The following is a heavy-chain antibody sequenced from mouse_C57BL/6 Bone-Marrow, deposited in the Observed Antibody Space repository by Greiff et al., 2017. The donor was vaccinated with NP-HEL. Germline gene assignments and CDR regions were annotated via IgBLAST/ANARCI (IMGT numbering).Heavy chain of an antibody. D-gene: IGHD2-5*01. Sequence: VQLQQSGAELVKPGASVKLSCTASGFTFTEYTIHWVKQRSGQGLEWIGWFYPGSGSIKYNEKLKDKVTLTADKSYSTVYLELSRLTSDDSAVYFYARHEKDYYSNDGACVAYWGQGTLVTVSA. V-gene: IGHV1-62-2*01. CDR1: GFTFTEYT. J-gene: IGHJ3*01. CDR2: FYPGSGSI. CDR3: ARHEKDYYSNDGACVAY.